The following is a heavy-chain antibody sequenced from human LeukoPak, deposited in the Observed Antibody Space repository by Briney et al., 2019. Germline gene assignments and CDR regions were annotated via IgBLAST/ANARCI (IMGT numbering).Heavy chain of an antibody. CDR3: ARYRVTTNDYFDY. V-gene: IGHV3-11*01. Sequence: GGSLRLSCAASGFTFSDYYMSWVRQAPGKGLEWISYISHSGNTIRYADSVMGRFTIYRDNAKNSLYLQLNSLRDDDTAVYYCARYRVTTNDYFDYWGQGTLVTVSS. CDR2: ISHSGNTI. D-gene: IGHD4-17*01. CDR1: GFTFSDYY. J-gene: IGHJ4*02.